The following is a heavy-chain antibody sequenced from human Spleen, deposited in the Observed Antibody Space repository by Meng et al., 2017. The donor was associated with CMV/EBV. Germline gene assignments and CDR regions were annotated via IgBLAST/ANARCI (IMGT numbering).Heavy chain of an antibody. CDR3: ARGDYYDSLDP. CDR1: GGSVSSGGYP. Sequence: CTGSGGSVSSGGYPWTWIRQPPGKGLEWIGYIYYSGDTNYNPSLKSRVTISVDASKNHFSLRLTSVTAADTAVYYCARGDYYDSLDPWGQGTLVTVSS. CDR2: IYYSGDT. D-gene: IGHD3-22*01. V-gene: IGHV4-61*03. J-gene: IGHJ5*02.